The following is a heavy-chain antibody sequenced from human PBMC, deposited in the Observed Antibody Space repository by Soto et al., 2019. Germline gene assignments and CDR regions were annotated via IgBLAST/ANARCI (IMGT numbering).Heavy chain of an antibody. D-gene: IGHD5-18*01. CDR1: GFTFSSYG. CDR2: IWYDGSNK. Sequence: QVQLVECGGGVVQPGRSLRLSCAASGFTFSSYGMHWVRQAPGKGLEWVAVIWYDGSNKYYADSVKGRFTISRDNSKNTLYLQMNSLRAEDTAVYYCARDLGGYSYGYDYYYGIDVWGQGTTVTVSS. CDR3: ARDLGGYSYGYDYYYGIDV. J-gene: IGHJ6*02. V-gene: IGHV3-33*01.